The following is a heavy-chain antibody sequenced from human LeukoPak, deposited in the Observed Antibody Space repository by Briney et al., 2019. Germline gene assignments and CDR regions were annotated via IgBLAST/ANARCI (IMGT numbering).Heavy chain of an antibody. CDR2: IFPLFETT. Sequence: SVKVSRKASGGTFNNYAINWVRQAPGQGLEWMGGIFPLFETTNYAQGFQGRVTITADDSTSTAYMELNSLTTEDTAVYYCARGRESHGHYFHFWGQGTLVTVSS. J-gene: IGHJ4*02. CDR3: ARGRESHGHYFHF. CDR1: GGTFNNYA. D-gene: IGHD1-26*01. V-gene: IGHV1-69*13.